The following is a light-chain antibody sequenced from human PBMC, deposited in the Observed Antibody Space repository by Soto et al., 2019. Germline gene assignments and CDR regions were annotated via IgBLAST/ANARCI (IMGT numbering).Light chain of an antibody. CDR1: SSDVGGYNY. CDR3: SSYTSSSTHWV. V-gene: IGLV2-14*01. CDR2: EVS. J-gene: IGLJ3*02. Sequence: QSALTQPASVSGSPGQSITISCTGTSSDVGGYNYVSWYQQHPGKAPKLMIYEVSNRPSGVSNRFSGSKSGNMASLTISGLQAEDEADYYCSSYTSSSTHWVFGGGTKVTVL.